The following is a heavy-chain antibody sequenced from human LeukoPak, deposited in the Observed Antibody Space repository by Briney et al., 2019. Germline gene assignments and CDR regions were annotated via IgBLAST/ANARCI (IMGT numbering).Heavy chain of an antibody. Sequence: PGGSLRLSCAASGFTFSSYGMHWVRQAPGKGLEWVASIREGGSQKTAVDSVRGRFTISRDNAKNSVYLQMDSLRAEDTAVYYCARGPTNGQAFDYWGQGTLVSVSS. CDR2: IREGGSQK. D-gene: IGHD2-8*01. J-gene: IGHJ4*02. CDR3: ARGPTNGQAFDY. CDR1: GFTFSSYG. V-gene: IGHV3-7*01.